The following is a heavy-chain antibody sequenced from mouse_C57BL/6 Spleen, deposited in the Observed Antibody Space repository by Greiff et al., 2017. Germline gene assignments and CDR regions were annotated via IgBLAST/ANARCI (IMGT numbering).Heavy chain of an antibody. CDR1: GYTFTDYY. J-gene: IGHJ4*01. CDR3: AREGSTTVVEDAMDY. D-gene: IGHD1-1*01. Sequence: EVQLQQSGPVLVKPGASVKMSCKASGYTFTDYYMNWVKQSHGKSLEWIGVINPYNGGTSYNQKFKGKATLTVDKSSSTAYMELNSLTSEDSAVYYCAREGSTTVVEDAMDYWGQGTSVTVSS. CDR2: INPYNGGT. V-gene: IGHV1-19*01.